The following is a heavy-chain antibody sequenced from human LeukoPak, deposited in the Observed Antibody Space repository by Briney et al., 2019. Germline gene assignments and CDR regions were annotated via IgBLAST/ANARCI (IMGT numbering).Heavy chain of an antibody. Sequence: GGSLRLSCAASGFTFSRYGMHWVRQAPGKGLEWVGVISYDGGNKYYADYVKGRFTISRDNSKNTLYLQMNSLRAEDTDVYYCARDLEIGSSSYYFDYWGQGTLVTVSS. J-gene: IGHJ4*02. CDR3: ARDLEIGSSSYYFDY. CDR1: GFTFSRYG. CDR2: ISYDGGNK. D-gene: IGHD3-3*01. V-gene: IGHV3-30*03.